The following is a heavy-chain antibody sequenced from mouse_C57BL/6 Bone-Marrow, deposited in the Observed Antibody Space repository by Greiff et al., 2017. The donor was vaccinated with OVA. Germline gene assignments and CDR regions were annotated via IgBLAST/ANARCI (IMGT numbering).Heavy chain of an antibody. V-gene: IGHV5-12*01. Sequence: VQLKESGGGLVQPGGSLKLSCAASGFTFSDYYMYWVRQTPEKRLEWVAYISNGGGSTYYPDTVKGRFTISRDNAKNTLYLQMSRLKSEDTAMYYCARGGYVDYWGQGTTLTVSS. CDR3: ARGGYVDY. J-gene: IGHJ2*01. D-gene: IGHD1-1*02. CDR2: ISNGGGST. CDR1: GFTFSDYY.